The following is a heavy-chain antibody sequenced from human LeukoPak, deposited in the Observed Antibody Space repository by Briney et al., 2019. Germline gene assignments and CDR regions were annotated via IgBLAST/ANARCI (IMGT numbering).Heavy chain of an antibody. D-gene: IGHD2-2*01. CDR2: FDPEDGET. CDR1: GYTLTELS. V-gene: IGHV1-24*01. J-gene: IGHJ5*02. Sequence: ASVKVSCKVSGYTLTELSMHWVRQAPGKGLEWMGGFDPEDGETIYAQKCQGRVTMTRNTSISTAYMELSSLRSEDTAVYYCARGGKIVVVPARYNWFDPWGQGTLVTVSS. CDR3: ARGGKIVVVPARYNWFDP.